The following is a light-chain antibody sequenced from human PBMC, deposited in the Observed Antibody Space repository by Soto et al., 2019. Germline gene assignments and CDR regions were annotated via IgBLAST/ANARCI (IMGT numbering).Light chain of an antibody. V-gene: IGKV3-11*01. Sequence: EIVLTQSPATLSLSPGERATLSCRASQSVSSYLAWYQQKPGQAPRLLIYDASNRATGIPARFSGSGYGTDFTLTISSLEPEDFAVYYCQQRSIFGQGTRLEIK. CDR2: DAS. CDR3: QQRSI. CDR1: QSVSSY. J-gene: IGKJ5*01.